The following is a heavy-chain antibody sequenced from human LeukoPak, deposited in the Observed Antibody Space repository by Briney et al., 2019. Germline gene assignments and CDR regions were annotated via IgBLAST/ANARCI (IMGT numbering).Heavy chain of an antibody. CDR3: ASDGIEVSGSSVDI. D-gene: IGHD6-19*01. V-gene: IGHV3-11*01. Sequence: GGSLRLSCAASGFTFSDYYMTWIRQAPGKGLEWLSYISNSGTTIYYADSVKGRFTISRDNAKNSLYLQMNSLRAEDTAMYYCASDGIEVSGSSVDIWGQGTMVTVSS. J-gene: IGHJ3*02. CDR1: GFTFSDYY. CDR2: ISNSGTTI.